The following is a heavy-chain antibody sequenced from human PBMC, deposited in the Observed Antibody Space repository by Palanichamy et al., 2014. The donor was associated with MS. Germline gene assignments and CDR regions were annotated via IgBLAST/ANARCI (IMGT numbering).Heavy chain of an antibody. D-gene: IGHD6-13*01. CDR2: ISGTTATI. Sequence: VQLVESGGALVXPGGSLRLSCAASGFTFSRYNMNWVRQTPGKGLEWVSYISGTTATIYYADSVKGRFTISRDNVKNSLYLQMNSLRAEDTAVYYCARVRAATGYDGFDLWGQGTMVTVSS. V-gene: IGHV3-48*01. CDR3: ARVRAATGYDGFDL. CDR1: GFTFSRYN. J-gene: IGHJ3*01.